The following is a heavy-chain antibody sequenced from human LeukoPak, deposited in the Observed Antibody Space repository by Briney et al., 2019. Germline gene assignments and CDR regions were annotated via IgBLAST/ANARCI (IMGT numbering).Heavy chain of an antibody. CDR3: ARNTNYNYGSGSYYKSLYYYYMDV. CDR1: GYTFTIYY. J-gene: IGHJ6*03. D-gene: IGHD3-10*01. CDR2: INPSGGST. V-gene: IGHV1-46*01. Sequence: ASVTVSYKASGYTFTIYYMHWVRQAPGQGREWMGIINPSGGSTSYAQKFQGRVTITRDTSTSTVYMELSSLRSEDTAVYYCARNTNYNYGSGSYYKSLYYYYMDVWGKGTTVTVSS.